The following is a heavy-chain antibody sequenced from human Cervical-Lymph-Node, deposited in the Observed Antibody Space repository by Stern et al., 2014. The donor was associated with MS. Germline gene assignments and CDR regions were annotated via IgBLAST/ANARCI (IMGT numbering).Heavy chain of an antibody. Sequence: QVQLVQSGAEVRKPGASVKVSCKTSGYSFTRYGISWVRQAPGQRLEWLAWISCNNGKTDYAQNFQDRVAVTTDSLTGTGYMELRSLTSDDTAVYYCARDDPYVSNWQYLDYWGQGTQVIVSS. CDR2: ISCNNGKT. CDR3: ARDDPYVSNWQYLDY. CDR1: GYSFTRYG. V-gene: IGHV1-18*01. J-gene: IGHJ4*02. D-gene: IGHD6-13*01.